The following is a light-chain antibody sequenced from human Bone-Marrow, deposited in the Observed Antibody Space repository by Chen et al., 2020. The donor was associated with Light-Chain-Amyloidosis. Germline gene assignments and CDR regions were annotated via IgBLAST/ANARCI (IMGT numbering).Light chain of an antibody. J-gene: IGLJ3*02. CDR2: EVT. CDR3: SSYAGSNNFWV. V-gene: IGLV2-8*01. Sequence: QSALTQPPSASESPGQSVAISCPGTSSDVGGYNYVSWYQQHPGKAPKLMIYEVTKRPSGVPDRFSGSKSGNTASLTVSGLQAEDEADYYCSSYAGSNNFWVFGGGTKLTVL. CDR1: SSDVGGYNY.